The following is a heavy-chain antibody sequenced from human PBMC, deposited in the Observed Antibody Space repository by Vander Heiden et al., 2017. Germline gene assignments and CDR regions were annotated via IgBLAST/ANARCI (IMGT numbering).Heavy chain of an antibody. D-gene: IGHD1-26*01. V-gene: IGHV3-15*07. CDR3: TTGGSYSAFDI. CDR1: GFTVTNAW. Sequence: EVQLVESGGGLVKPGGSLRLSCSVSGFTVTNAWMNWVRQAPGKGLEWVGRIKSKAEGGATDYAAPVKGRFTISRDDSENTVYLQMNSLKSEDTAVYYCTTGGSYSAFDIWGQGTMVTVSS. CDR2: IKSKAEGGAT. J-gene: IGHJ3*02.